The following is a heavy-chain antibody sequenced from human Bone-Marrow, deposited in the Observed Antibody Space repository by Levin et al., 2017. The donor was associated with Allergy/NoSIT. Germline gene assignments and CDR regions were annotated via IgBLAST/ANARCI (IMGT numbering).Heavy chain of an antibody. CDR3: AKDAGPAGLYYYYYGMDV. Sequence: GGSLRLSCAASGFTFSSYGMHWVRQAPGKGLEWVAVISYDGSNKYYADSVKGRFTISRDNSKNTLYLQMNSLRAEDTAVYYCAKDAGPAGLYYYYYGMDVWGQGTTVTVSS. D-gene: IGHD2-2*01. CDR2: ISYDGSNK. J-gene: IGHJ6*02. V-gene: IGHV3-30*18. CDR1: GFTFSSYG.